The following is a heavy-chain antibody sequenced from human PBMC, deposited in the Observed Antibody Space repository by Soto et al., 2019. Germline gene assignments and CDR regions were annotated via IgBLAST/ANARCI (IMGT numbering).Heavy chain of an antibody. Sequence: ETLSLTCAVYGGSFSGYYWSWIRQPPGKGLEWIGEINHSGSTNYNPSLKSRVTISVDTSKNQFSPKLSSVTAADTAVYYCARGVVVAATPMDVWGKGTTVTVSS. V-gene: IGHV4-34*01. D-gene: IGHD2-15*01. CDR1: GGSFSGYY. CDR3: ARGVVVAATPMDV. J-gene: IGHJ6*03. CDR2: INHSGST.